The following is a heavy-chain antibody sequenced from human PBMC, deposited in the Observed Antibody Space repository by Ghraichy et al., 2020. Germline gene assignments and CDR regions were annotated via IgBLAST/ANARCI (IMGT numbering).Heavy chain of an antibody. Sequence: GSLRLSCAASGFTFSSYWMHWVRQAPGKGLVWVSRINNDGISTSYADSVKGRFTISRDNAKNTLYLQMNSLRAEDTAVYYCARGGGSYRYYYYYYMDVWGKGTTVTVSS. J-gene: IGHJ6*03. D-gene: IGHD1-26*01. CDR2: INNDGIST. CDR1: GFTFSSYW. CDR3: ARGGGSYRYYYYYYMDV. V-gene: IGHV3-74*01.